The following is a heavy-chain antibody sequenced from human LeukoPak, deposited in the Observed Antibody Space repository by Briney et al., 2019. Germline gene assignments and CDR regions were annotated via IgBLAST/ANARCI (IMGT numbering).Heavy chain of an antibody. D-gene: IGHD3-16*01. CDR3: ARGWITFDY. V-gene: IGHV4-39*07. CDR1: GGSISSSSYH. Sequence: SETLSLTCTVSGGSISSSSYHWGWIRQPPGKGLEWIGSIYYSGSTYYNPSLKSRVTISVDTSKNQFSLKLSSVTAADTAVYYCARGWITFDYWGQGTLVTVSS. CDR2: IYYSGST. J-gene: IGHJ4*02.